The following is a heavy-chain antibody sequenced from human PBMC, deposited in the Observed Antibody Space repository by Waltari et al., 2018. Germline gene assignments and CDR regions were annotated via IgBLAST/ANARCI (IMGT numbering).Heavy chain of an antibody. CDR3: ARDRLSQWEIRGTGHNWFDP. D-gene: IGHD1-26*01. J-gene: IGHJ5*02. Sequence: QVQLQESGPGLVKPSETLSLTCTVSGYSISSGYYWGWIRQPPGKGLEWIGSIYHSGSTYYNPSLKSRVTISVDTSKNQFSLKLSSVTAADTAVYYCARDRLSQWEIRGTGHNWFDPWGQGTLVTVSS. V-gene: IGHV4-38-2*02. CDR1: GYSISSGYY. CDR2: IYHSGST.